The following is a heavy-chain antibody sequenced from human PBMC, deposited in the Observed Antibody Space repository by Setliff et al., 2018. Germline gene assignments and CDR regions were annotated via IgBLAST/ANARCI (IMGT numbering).Heavy chain of an antibody. J-gene: IGHJ6*03. CDR2: INTNTGNP. D-gene: IGHD4-4*01. Sequence: ASVKVSCKASGYTFTTYAIGWMRQAPGQGPEWMGWINTNTGNPSYAQGFTGRFVVSLDTSVSTAYLQISSLKGEDTAVYYCARASRFGTTVYRGYYYMDVWGKGTTVTVSS. CDR3: ARASRFGTTVYRGYYYMDV. CDR1: GYTFTTYA. V-gene: IGHV7-4-1*02.